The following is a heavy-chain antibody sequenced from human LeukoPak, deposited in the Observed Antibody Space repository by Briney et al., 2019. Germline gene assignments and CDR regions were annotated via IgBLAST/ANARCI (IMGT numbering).Heavy chain of an antibody. D-gene: IGHD1-26*01. V-gene: IGHV6-1*01. CDR2: TYYRSKWYN. CDR1: GDSISRNTIT. J-gene: IGHJ5*02. Sequence: SQTLSLTCAISGDSISRNTITWNWIRQSPSRGLEWLGRTYYRSKWYNDYAVSVKSRITINPDTSKNQFSLQLNSVTPEDTAVYYCARWTSGSTNWFDPWGQGTLVTVSP. CDR3: ARWTSGSTNWFDP.